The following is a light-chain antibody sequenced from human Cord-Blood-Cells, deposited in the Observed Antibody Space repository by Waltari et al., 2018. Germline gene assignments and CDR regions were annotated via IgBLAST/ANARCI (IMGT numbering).Light chain of an antibody. V-gene: IGLV2-23*02. J-gene: IGLJ1*01. CDR3: CSYAGSYV. Sequence: QSALTQPDSVSGYPGQSLTISCTGTGSDVVSYHLVSWYQQHPGKSPKLMIYEVSKRPSGVSNRFSGSKSGNTASLTISGLQAEDEADYYCCSYAGSYVFGTGTKVTVL. CDR2: EVS. CDR1: GSDVVSYHL.